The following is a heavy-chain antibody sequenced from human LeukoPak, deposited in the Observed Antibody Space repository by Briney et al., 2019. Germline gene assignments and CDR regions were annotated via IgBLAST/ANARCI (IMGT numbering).Heavy chain of an antibody. CDR2: ISYDGSNK. D-gene: IGHD5-12*01. CDR1: GFTFSSYG. J-gene: IGHJ4*02. V-gene: IGHV3-30*18. CDR3: AKDHSGYNDY. Sequence: GGSLRLSCAAPGFTFSSYGMHWVRQAPGKGLEWVAVISYDGSNKYYADSVKGRFTISRDNSKNTLYLQMNSLRAEDTAVYYCAKDHSGYNDYWGQGTLVTVSS.